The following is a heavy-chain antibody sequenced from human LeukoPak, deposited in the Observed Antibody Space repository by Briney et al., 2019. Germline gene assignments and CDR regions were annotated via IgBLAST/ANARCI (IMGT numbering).Heavy chain of an antibody. Sequence: ASVKVSCKASGYTFTSYDINWVRQAPGQGLEWMGWMNPNSGNTGYAQKFQGRVTMTRNTSISTAYMELSSLRSEDTAVYYCARGNRLVVTAITLYYFDYWGQGTLVTVSS. V-gene: IGHV1-8*01. D-gene: IGHD2-21*02. CDR1: GYTFTSYD. J-gene: IGHJ4*02. CDR3: ARGNRLVVTAITLYYFDY. CDR2: MNPNSGNT.